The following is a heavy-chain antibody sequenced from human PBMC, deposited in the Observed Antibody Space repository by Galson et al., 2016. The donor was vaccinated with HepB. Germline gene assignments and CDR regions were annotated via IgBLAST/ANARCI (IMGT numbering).Heavy chain of an antibody. CDR1: GFLVSSSF. V-gene: IGHV3-53*01. Sequence: SLRLSCAASGFLVSSSFMSWVRQTPGTGLEWVTVMYPRGDTHYSDSVRGRFTISRDNSRNSMSLQMTNLRVGDTAVYFCARWTAYCPRPGCPRDHDYFDPWGQG. CDR2: MYPRGDT. J-gene: IGHJ5*02. CDR3: ARWTAYCPRPGCPRDHDYFDP. D-gene: IGHD4-11*01.